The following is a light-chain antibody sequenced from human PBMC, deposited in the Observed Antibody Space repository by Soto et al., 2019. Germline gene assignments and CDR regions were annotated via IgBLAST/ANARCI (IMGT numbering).Light chain of an antibody. Sequence: DIQMTQSPSSLSASVGDRVTITCRASQSISSYLNWYQQKPGKAPKLLIYAASSLQSGVPSRFSGSGSGTEFTLPISRPQPEDFATYYCQQSYSTPLTFGGGTKVEIK. J-gene: IGKJ4*01. CDR3: QQSYSTPLT. V-gene: IGKV1-39*01. CDR2: AAS. CDR1: QSISSY.